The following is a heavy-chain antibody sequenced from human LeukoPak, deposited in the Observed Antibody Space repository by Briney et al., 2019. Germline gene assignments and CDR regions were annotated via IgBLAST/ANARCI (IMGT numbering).Heavy chain of an antibody. V-gene: IGHV4-4*07. J-gene: IGHJ6*02. CDR2: IYTSGST. CDR1: GGSISSYY. CDR3: ARRSGEFSPAFYYYYYGMDV. Sequence: SETLSLTCTVSGGSISSYYWSWIRQPAGKGLEWIGRIYTSGSTNYNPSLKSRVTMSVDTSKNQFSLKLSSVTAADTAVYYYARRSGEFSPAFYYYYYGMDVWGQGTTVTVSS. D-gene: IGHD3-10*01.